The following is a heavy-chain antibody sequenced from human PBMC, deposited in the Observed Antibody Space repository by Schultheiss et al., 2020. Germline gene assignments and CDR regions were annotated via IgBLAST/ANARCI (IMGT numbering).Heavy chain of an antibody. CDR2: TYYRSKWYN. J-gene: IGHJ5*02. CDR3: ARLPYDTTQRGFDP. D-gene: IGHD3-22*01. Sequence: SQTLSLTCAISGDSVSSNSAAWNWIRQSPSRGLEWLGRTYYRSKWYNDYAVSVKSRITINPDTSKNQFSLQLSSVTAADTAVYYCARLPYDTTQRGFDPWGQGTLVTVSS. CDR1: GDSVSSNSAA. V-gene: IGHV6-1*01.